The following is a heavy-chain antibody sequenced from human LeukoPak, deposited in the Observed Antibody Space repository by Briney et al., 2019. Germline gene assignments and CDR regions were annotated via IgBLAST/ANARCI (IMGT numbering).Heavy chain of an antibody. CDR2: IYYSGST. CDR3: ARMHPGRDIVVVPAARSMAWFDP. CDR1: GGSISSSSYY. D-gene: IGHD2-2*01. Sequence: PSETLSLTCTVSGGSISSSSYYWSWIRQPPGKGLEWIGYIYYSGSTNYNPSLKSRVTISVDTSKNQFSLKLSSVTAADTAVYYCARMHPGRDIVVVPAARSMAWFDPWGQGTLVTVSS. V-gene: IGHV4-61*01. J-gene: IGHJ5*02.